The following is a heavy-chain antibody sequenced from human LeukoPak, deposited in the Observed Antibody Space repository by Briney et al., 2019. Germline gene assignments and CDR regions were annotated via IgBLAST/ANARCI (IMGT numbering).Heavy chain of an antibody. D-gene: IGHD1-26*01. V-gene: IGHV1-18*01. Sequence: GASVKVSCKASGYTFTSYGISWVRQATGQGLEWMGWISAYNDNTNYAQKLQGRVTMTTDTSTSTAYMELRSLRSDDTAVYYCARDLTPRFIPRWELLITGAWGQGTLVTVSS. J-gene: IGHJ5*02. CDR1: GYTFTSYG. CDR2: ISAYNDNT. CDR3: ARDLTPRFIPRWELLITGA.